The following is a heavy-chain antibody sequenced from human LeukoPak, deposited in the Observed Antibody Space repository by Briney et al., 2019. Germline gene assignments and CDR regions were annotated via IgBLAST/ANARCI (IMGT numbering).Heavy chain of an antibody. Sequence: SETLSLTCTVSGGSISSHYWSWIRQPPGKGLEWIGYIYYSGSTNYNPSLKSRVTISVDTSKNQFSLKLSSVTAADTAVYYCAGIWYSSGYYFDYWGQGTLVTVSS. V-gene: IGHV4-59*11. CDR2: IYYSGST. CDR3: AGIWYSSGYYFDY. J-gene: IGHJ4*02. D-gene: IGHD6-19*01. CDR1: GGSISSHY.